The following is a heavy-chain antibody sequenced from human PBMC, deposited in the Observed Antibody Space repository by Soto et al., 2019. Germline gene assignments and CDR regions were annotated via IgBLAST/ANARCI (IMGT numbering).Heavy chain of an antibody. CDR2: INPNSGGT. V-gene: IGHV1-2*04. CDR1: GYTFTGYY. D-gene: IGHD3-22*01. CDR3: ARSYYDSSGYYGDYYYYYYGMDV. Sequence: ASVKVSCKASGYTFTGYYMHWVRQAPGQGLEWMGWINPNSGGTNYAQKFQGWVTMTRDTSISTAYMELSRLRSDDTAVYYCARSYYDSSGYYGDYYYYYYGMDVWGQGTTVTVSS. J-gene: IGHJ6*02.